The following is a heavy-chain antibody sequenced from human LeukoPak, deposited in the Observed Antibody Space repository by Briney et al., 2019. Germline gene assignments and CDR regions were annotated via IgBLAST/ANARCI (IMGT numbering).Heavy chain of an antibody. D-gene: IGHD5-12*01. CDR3: ARGGYSGYNFDY. Sequence: SLINCYGSSTTYAHSVKGRFTISREKAKNRLYMQMDRERGGDTAVYYCARGGYSGYNFDYWGQGTLVTVSS. V-gene: IGHV3-74*01. J-gene: IGHJ4*02. CDR2: INCYGSST.